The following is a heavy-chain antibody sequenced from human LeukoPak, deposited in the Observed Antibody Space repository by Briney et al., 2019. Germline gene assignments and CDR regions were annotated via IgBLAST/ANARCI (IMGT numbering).Heavy chain of an antibody. CDR1: GFTFRDFW. V-gene: IGHV3-7*04. Sequence: GGSLRLSCAVSGFTFRDFWMSWVRQAPGRGLEWVANIHPEGNEKYNVESVKGRFTISRDNAKNSLFLQMNGLRVEDTAVYYCARGDAFSGDHWGQGTLVTVSS. J-gene: IGHJ4*02. CDR2: IHPEGNEK. CDR3: ARGDAFSGDH.